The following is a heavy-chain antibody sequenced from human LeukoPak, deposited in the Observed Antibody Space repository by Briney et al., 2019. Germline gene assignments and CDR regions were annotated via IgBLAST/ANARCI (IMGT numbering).Heavy chain of an antibody. V-gene: IGHV3-64*04. CDR2: ISSNGGST. J-gene: IGHJ4*02. Sequence: GGSLRLSCSASGFTFSSYAMHWVRQAPGKGLEYVSAISSNGGSTYYADSVKGRFTISRDNSKNTLYLQMNSLRAEDTAVYYCAKDSVYGSGSYYLADYWGQGTLVTVSS. D-gene: IGHD3-10*01. CDR1: GFTFSSYA. CDR3: AKDSVYGSGSYYLADY.